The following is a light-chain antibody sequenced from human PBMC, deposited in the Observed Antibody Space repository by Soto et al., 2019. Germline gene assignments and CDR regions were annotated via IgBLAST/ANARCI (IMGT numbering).Light chain of an antibody. CDR2: EVS. Sequence: QSALTQPPSASGSPGQSVTISCTGTTSDVGGYNSVSWYQHHPGKAPKLMIYEVSKRPSGVPDRFSGSKSANTASLTVSGLKAEDEADYYCSSYAGSSNYVFGPGTKVTVL. V-gene: IGLV2-8*01. CDR3: SSYAGSSNYV. CDR1: TSDVGGYNS. J-gene: IGLJ1*01.